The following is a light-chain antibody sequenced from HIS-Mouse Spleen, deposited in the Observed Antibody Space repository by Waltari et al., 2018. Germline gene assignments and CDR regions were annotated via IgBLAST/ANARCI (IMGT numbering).Light chain of an antibody. CDR3: QQYYSTPYT. Sequence: DIVMTQSPDSLAVSLGERATINCESSQSVLYSSNNKNYLAWYQQKPGQPPKLLIYWASTRESGVPDRFSGSGSGKDFTLTISSLQAEDVAVYYCQQYYSTPYTFGQGTKLEIK. CDR2: WAS. J-gene: IGKJ2*01. CDR1: QSVLYSSNNKNY. V-gene: IGKV4-1*01.